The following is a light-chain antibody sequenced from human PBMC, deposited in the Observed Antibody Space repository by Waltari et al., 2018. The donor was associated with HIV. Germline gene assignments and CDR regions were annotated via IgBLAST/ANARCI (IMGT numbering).Light chain of an antibody. Sequence: QSALTQPRSVSGSPGQSVTISCTGTSSDVGGYNYVSCYQHHPGKAPKFMIYDVTKRPSGVPDRVSGSKSGNTASLTISGLKAEDEADYYCCSYAGRYTYVFGTGTKVTVL. CDR2: DVT. J-gene: IGLJ1*01. CDR1: SSDVGGYNY. CDR3: CSYAGRYTYV. V-gene: IGLV2-11*01.